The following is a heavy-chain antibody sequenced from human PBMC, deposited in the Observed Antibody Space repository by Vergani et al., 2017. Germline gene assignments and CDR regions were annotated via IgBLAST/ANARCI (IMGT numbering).Heavy chain of an antibody. CDR2: IYHTGSA. CDR1: GYSITSGYY. V-gene: IGHV4-38-2*01. Sequence: QVQLLESGPGLQKPSETLSLTCSVSGYSITSGYYWGWIRQPPGRGLEWIGSIYHTGSAYYNPSLKSRVTVSVDTSMNQVSLKLNAVTAADTAVYYCVRTVALWFGETKYGGWFDPWGQGTLVTVTS. J-gene: IGHJ5*02. CDR3: VRTVALWFGETKYGGWFDP. D-gene: IGHD3-10*01.